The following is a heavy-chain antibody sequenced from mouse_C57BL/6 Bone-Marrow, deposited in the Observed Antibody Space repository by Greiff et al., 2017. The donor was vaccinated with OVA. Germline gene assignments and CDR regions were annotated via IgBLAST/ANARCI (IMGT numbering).Heavy chain of an antibody. J-gene: IGHJ4*01. CDR2: IDPSDSYT. Sequence: VQLQQSGAELVMPGASVKLSCKASGYTFTSYWMHWVKQRPGQGLEWIGEIDPSDSYTNYNQKFKGKSTLTVDKSSSTAYMQLSSLTSEDSAVYYCARPLTGTGYAMDDWGQGTSVTVSS. CDR1: GYTFTSYW. V-gene: IGHV1-69*01. D-gene: IGHD4-1*01. CDR3: ARPLTGTGYAMDD.